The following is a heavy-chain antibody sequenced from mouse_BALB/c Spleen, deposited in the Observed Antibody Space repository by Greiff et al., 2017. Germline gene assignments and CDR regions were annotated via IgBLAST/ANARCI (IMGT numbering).Heavy chain of an antibody. CDR1: GFSLTSYG. Sequence: VQLQESGPGLVQPSQSLSITCTVSGFSLTSYGVHWVRQSPGKGLEWLGVIWSGGSTDYNAAFISRLSISKDNSKSQVFFKMNSLQANDTAIYYCARGDYRYDGDAMDYWGQGTSVTVSS. V-gene: IGHV2-2*02. CDR2: IWSGGST. J-gene: IGHJ4*01. CDR3: ARGDYRYDGDAMDY. D-gene: IGHD2-14*01.